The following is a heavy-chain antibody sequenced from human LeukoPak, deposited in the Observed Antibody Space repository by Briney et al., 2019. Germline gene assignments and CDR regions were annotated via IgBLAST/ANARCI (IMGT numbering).Heavy chain of an antibody. CDR3: AKDGGLWVSAHWGDS. V-gene: IGHV3-23*01. J-gene: IGHJ4*02. Sequence: GGSLRLSCAASGFTFSSYAMSWVRQAPGKGLEWVSVHADSVKGRFTISRDNSKNTLYLQMDSLRADDTAVYYCAKDGGLWVSAHWGDSWGRGTLVTVSS. CDR1: GFTFSSYA. D-gene: IGHD7-27*01.